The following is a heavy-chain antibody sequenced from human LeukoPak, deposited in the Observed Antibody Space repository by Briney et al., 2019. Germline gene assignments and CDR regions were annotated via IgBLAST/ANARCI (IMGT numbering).Heavy chain of an antibody. D-gene: IGHD1-14*01. CDR3: AKEVPELGFDY. Sequence: GGSLRLSCAASGFTFSSYGMHWVRQAPGKGLEWVAVISFDGKTQYYIDSVKGRFTTSRDNSKNTLYLQMNSLRAEDTAVYYCAKEVPELGFDYWGQGTLVTVSS. CDR1: GFTFSSYG. CDR2: ISFDGKTQ. J-gene: IGHJ4*02. V-gene: IGHV3-30*18.